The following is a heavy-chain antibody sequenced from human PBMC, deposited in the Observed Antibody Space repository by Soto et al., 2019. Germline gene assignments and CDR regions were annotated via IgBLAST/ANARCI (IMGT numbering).Heavy chain of an antibody. CDR3: ARGGSSLHYYYYGMDV. Sequence: XGTLSLTCAVYGASFNDYYWSWIRQPPGRGLEWIGEINLSGSTNYNPSLKSRVTISLDTSKNQFSLNLSSVTAADTAVYYCARGGSSLHYYYYGMDVWGQGTTVTVSS. J-gene: IGHJ6*02. D-gene: IGHD6-13*01. V-gene: IGHV4-34*01. CDR1: GASFNDYY. CDR2: INLSGST.